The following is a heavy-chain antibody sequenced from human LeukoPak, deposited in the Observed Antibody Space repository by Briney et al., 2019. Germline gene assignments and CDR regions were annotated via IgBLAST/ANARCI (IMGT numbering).Heavy chain of an antibody. CDR3: ARTKQLLDPFDY. CDR1: GFTFSYYA. V-gene: IGHV4-34*01. D-gene: IGHD2-15*01. J-gene: IGHJ4*02. CDR2: IHHSGST. Sequence: PGGSLRLSCAASGFTFSYYAMHWVRQPPGKGLEWIGEIHHSGSTNYNPSLKSRVTISVDTSKNQFSLKLSSVTAADTAVYYCARTKQLLDPFDYWGQGTLVTVSS.